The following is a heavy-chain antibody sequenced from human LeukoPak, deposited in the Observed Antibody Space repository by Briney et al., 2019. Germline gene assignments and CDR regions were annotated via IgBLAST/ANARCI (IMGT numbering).Heavy chain of an antibody. V-gene: IGHV3-53*01. D-gene: IGHD5-18*01. CDR1: GFTVSSNY. J-gene: IGHJ6*02. Sequence: GSLRLSCAASGFTVSSNYMSWVRQAPGKGLEWVSVIYRGGSTYYADSVKGRFTIPRDNSKNTLYLQMNSLRAEDTAVYYCARGMDTVMGGYYYGMDVWGQGTTVTVSS. CDR2: IYRGGST. CDR3: ARGMDTVMGGYYYGMDV.